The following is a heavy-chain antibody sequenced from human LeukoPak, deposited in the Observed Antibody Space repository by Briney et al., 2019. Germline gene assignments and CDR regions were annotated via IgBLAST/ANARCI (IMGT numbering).Heavy chain of an antibody. CDR1: GFTFSSYE. CDR3: ARGGHDGTYYLSY. CDR2: ISSSGSYI. Sequence: GGSLRLSCAASGFTFSSYEMNWVRQAPGRGLEWVSYISSSGSYIYYADSVKGRFTVSRDNAKNSLSLQMNSLRAEDTAVYYCARGGHDGTYYLSYWGQGTLVTVSS. J-gene: IGHJ4*02. V-gene: IGHV3-48*03. D-gene: IGHD1-26*01.